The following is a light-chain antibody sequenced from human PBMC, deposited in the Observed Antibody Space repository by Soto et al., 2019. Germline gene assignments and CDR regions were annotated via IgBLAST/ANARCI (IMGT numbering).Light chain of an antibody. J-gene: IGKJ1*01. CDR3: QQYGSSPRT. Sequence: EIVLKKSPGTLSLSPGERATLACRASQSVSSSYLAWYQQKPGQAPRLLIYGASSRATGIPDRFSGSGSGTDFTLTISILEPEDCAVYYCQQYGSSPRTFGQGTKVDIK. CDR1: QSVSSSY. V-gene: IGKV3-20*01. CDR2: GAS.